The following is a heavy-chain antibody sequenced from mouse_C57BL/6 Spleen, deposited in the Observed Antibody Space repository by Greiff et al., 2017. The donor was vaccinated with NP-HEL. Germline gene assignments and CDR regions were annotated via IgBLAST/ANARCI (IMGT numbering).Heavy chain of an antibody. CDR3: ARHDYERNYFDY. Sequence: DVKLVESGGGLVKPGGSLKLSCAASGFTFSSYTMSWVRQTPEKRLEWVATISGGGGNTYYPDSVKGRFTISRDNAKNTLYLQMSSLRSEDTALYYCARHDYERNYFDYWGQGTTLTVSS. J-gene: IGHJ2*01. CDR2: ISGGGGNT. CDR1: GFTFSSYT. D-gene: IGHD2-4*01. V-gene: IGHV5-9*01.